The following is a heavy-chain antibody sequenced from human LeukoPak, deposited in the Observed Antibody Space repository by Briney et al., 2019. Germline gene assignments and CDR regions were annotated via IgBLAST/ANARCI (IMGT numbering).Heavy chain of an antibody. Sequence: GGSLRLSCAASGFTFSSYGMHWVRQAPGKGLEWVAFIRYDGSNKYYADSVKGRFTISRDNAKNSLYLQMNSLRAEDTAVYYCARAKYCSSTSCYGSNWFDPWGQGTLVTVSS. J-gene: IGHJ5*02. CDR1: GFTFSSYG. CDR2: IRYDGSNK. CDR3: ARAKYCSSTSCYGSNWFDP. D-gene: IGHD2-2*01. V-gene: IGHV3-30*02.